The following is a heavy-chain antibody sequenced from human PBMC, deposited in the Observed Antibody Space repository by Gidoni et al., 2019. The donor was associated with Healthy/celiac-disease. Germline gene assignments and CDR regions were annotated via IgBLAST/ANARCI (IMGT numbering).Heavy chain of an antibody. J-gene: IGHJ4*02. V-gene: IGHV3-9*01. D-gene: IGHD3-10*01. CDR2: ISWNSGSI. CDR3: AKDKGSGSGSYYFRALDY. Sequence: EVQLVESGGGLVQPGRSLRLSCAASGFTFDDYAMHWVRQAPGKGLEWVSGISWNSGSIGYADSVKGRFTISRDNAKNSLYLQMNSLRAEDTALYYCAKDKGSGSGSYYFRALDYWGQGTLVTVSS. CDR1: GFTFDDYA.